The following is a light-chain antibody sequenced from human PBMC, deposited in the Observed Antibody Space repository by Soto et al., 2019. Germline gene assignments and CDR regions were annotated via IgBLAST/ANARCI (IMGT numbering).Light chain of an antibody. CDR3: QQYDTLPLT. Sequence: DIKMTQSPSSLSASVGDRVTIICQASQDITNYLNWYQQKPGKAPNLLIHDSSNLETGVPSRFSGSGTGTYFSFTISILQPEDIATYYCQQYDTLPLTFGQGTRLEIK. J-gene: IGKJ5*01. CDR2: DSS. CDR1: QDITNY. V-gene: IGKV1-33*01.